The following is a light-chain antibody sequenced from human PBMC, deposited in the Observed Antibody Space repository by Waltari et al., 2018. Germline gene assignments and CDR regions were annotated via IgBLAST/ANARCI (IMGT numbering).Light chain of an antibody. CDR3: SSHTRSSTQV. Sequence: QSALTQPASVSGSPGQSITISCPGTISDIGGYDYVSWYQQHPGKAPKLMIYGGTNRPSGVSNRITGSKSGNTASLTISGLQAEDEADYYCSSHTRSSTQVFGGGTKVSVL. CDR1: ISDIGGYDY. V-gene: IGLV2-14*01. CDR2: GGT. J-gene: IGLJ2*01.